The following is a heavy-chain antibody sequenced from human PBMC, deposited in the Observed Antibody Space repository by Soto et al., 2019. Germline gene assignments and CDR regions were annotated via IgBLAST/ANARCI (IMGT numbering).Heavy chain of an antibody. CDR1: GFTFSSYA. J-gene: IGHJ4*02. CDR3: ARVISMDLLLHTAPGY. Sequence: PGGSLRLSCAASGFTFSSYAMSWVRQAPGKGLEWISYISGSTSSIYYADSVKGRFTISRGNAKNTLYLQMNSLRDEDTAVYYCARVISMDLLLHTAPGYWGQGTLVTVSS. CDR2: ISGSTSSI. D-gene: IGHD5-18*01. V-gene: IGHV3-48*02.